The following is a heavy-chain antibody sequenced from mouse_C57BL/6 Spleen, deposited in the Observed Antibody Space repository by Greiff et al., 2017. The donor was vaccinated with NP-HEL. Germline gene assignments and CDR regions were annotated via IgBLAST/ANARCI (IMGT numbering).Heavy chain of an antibody. V-gene: IGHV1-82*01. CDR2: IYPGDGDT. D-gene: IGHD1-1*01. CDR1: GYAFSSSW. CDR3: ARSALTTVVEEFAY. Sequence: VKLMESGPELVKPGASVKISCKASGYAFSSSWMNWVKQRPGKGLEWIGRIYPGDGDTNYNGKFKGKATLTADKSSSTAYMQLSSLTSEDSAVYFCARSALTTVVEEFAYWGQGTLVTVSA. J-gene: IGHJ3*01.